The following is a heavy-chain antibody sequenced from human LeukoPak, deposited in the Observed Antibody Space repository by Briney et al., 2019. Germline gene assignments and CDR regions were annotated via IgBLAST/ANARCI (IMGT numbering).Heavy chain of an antibody. D-gene: IGHD6-19*01. Sequence: HAGGSLRLSCAASGFTFSSYSMSWVRQAPGKGLEWVAVIWYDGSNKYYADSVKGRFTISRDNSKNTLYLQMNSLRAEDTAVYYCARDGIAVAAYYFDYWGQGTLVTVSS. V-gene: IGHV3-33*01. CDR3: ARDGIAVAAYYFDY. J-gene: IGHJ4*02. CDR1: GFTFSSYS. CDR2: IWYDGSNK.